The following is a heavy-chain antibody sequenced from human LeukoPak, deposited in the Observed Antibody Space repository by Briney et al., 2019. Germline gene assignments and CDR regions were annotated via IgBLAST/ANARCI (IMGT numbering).Heavy chain of an antibody. Sequence: GSSVKVSCKASGGTFSSYAISWVRQAPGQGLEWMGGIIPIFGTANYAQKFQGRVTITTDESTSTAYMELSSLRSEDTAVYYCQVGIAARIYYFDYWGQGTLVTVSS. V-gene: IGHV1-69*05. D-gene: IGHD6-6*01. CDR3: QVGIAARIYYFDY. CDR2: IIPIFGTA. CDR1: GGTFSSYA. J-gene: IGHJ4*02.